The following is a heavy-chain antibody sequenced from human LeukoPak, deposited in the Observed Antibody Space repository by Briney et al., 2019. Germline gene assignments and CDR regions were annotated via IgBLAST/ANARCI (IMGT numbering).Heavy chain of an antibody. CDR3: ARDPREQQLVAYYYYYYMDV. Sequence: GASVKVSCKASGYTFINNWMHWVRQAPGQGLEWMGWINTNTGNPTYAQGFTGRFVFSLDTSVSTAYLQISSLKAEDTAVYYCARDPREQQLVAYYYYYYMDVWGKGTTVTVSS. D-gene: IGHD6-13*01. J-gene: IGHJ6*03. CDR2: INTNTGNP. V-gene: IGHV7-4-1*02. CDR1: GYTFINNW.